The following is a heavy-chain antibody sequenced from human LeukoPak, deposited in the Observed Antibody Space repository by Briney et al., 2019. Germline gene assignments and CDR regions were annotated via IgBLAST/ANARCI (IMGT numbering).Heavy chain of an antibody. J-gene: IGHJ4*02. Sequence: GGSLRLSCAGSGFPFSSYPISWVRQPPGKGLEWVSAITASGDSTYSADSVKGRFTISRDNSRNTLFLEMSSLRAEDTAVYYCARVRVEGRYFDYWGQGTLVTVSS. CDR1: GFPFSSYP. CDR2: ITASGDST. V-gene: IGHV3-23*01. CDR3: ARVRVEGRYFDY. D-gene: IGHD3-9*01.